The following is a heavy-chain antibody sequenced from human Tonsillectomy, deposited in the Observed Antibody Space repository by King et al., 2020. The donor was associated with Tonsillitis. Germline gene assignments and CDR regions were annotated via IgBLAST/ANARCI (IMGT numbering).Heavy chain of an antibody. V-gene: IGHV4-59*01. D-gene: IGHD1-20*01. J-gene: IGHJ3*02. CDR3: AREAVTGDDNAFDI. CDR2: IYYSGST. CDR1: GGSISSYY. Sequence: LQLQESGPGLVKPSETLSLICTVSGGSISSYYWTWIRQPPGKGLEWIGYIYYSGSTKYNPSLESRVTISGDTSKNQFSLKLSSVTAADTAVYYCAREAVTGDDNAFDIGGQGTRVTVSS.